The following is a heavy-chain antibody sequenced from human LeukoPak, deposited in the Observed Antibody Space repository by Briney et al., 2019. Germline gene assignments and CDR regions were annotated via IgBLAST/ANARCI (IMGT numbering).Heavy chain of an antibody. J-gene: IGHJ6*03. D-gene: IGHD3-3*01. Sequence: SVKVSCKASGGTFSSYTISWVRQAPGQGLEWMGRIIPILGIANYAQKFQGRVTITADKSTSTAYMELSSLRSEDTAVYYCARELGPNHTFATPLSSTYYDFWSGYLPPLYYYYMDVWGKGTTVTVSS. CDR1: GGTFSSYT. CDR2: IIPILGIA. V-gene: IGHV1-69*04. CDR3: ARELGPNHTFATPLSSTYYDFWSGYLPPLYYYYMDV.